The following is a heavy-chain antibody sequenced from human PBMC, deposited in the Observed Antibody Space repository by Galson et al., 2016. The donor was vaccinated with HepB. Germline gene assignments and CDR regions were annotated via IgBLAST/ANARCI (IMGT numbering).Heavy chain of an antibody. CDR3: AKDLKGYIDY. Sequence: SLRLSCAASGFTFLASAMHWVRQPPGKGLEWVSLISANGANAHYADSVKGRFTISRDITENTPYLELNSLAVEDTAFYYCAKDLKGYIDYWGQGTLVTVSS. V-gene: IGHV3-43*02. CDR2: ISANGANA. J-gene: IGHJ4*02. CDR1: GFTFLASA.